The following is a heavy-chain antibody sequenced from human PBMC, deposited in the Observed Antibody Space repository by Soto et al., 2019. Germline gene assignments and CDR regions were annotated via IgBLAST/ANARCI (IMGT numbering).Heavy chain of an antibody. V-gene: IGHV6-1*01. J-gene: IGHJ3*01. Sequence: SQTLSLTCAISGDSVSSKSAAWNWIRQSPSRGLEWLGRTYYRSKWYNDYAVSVKSRITINPDTSKNQFSLQLNSVTPEDTAVYYCARVPNPFRLKLGYEDAFDFWGQGTMVTVSS. CDR3: ARVPNPFRLKLGYEDAFDF. D-gene: IGHD5-12*01. CDR2: TYYRSKWYN. CDR1: GDSVSSKSAA.